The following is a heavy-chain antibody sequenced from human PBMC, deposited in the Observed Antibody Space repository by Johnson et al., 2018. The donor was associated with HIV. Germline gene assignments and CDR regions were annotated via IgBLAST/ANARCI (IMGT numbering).Heavy chain of an antibody. CDR2: ISYDGSDK. CDR1: GFTFSSYA. CDR3: AKERQLVRAFDI. Sequence: VQLVESGGGVVQPGRSLRLSCAASGFTFSSYAMHWVRQAPGKGLEWVAVISYDGSDKYYADSVKGRFTISRDNSKNTLYLQMNSLRAVDTAVYYCAKERQLVRAFDIWGQGTMVTVSS. J-gene: IGHJ3*02. V-gene: IGHV3-30*04. D-gene: IGHD6-6*01.